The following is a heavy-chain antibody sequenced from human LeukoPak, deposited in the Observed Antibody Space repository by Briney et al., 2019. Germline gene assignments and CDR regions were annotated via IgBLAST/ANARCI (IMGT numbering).Heavy chain of an antibody. CDR1: GASIRSGDYY. CDR2: IYDSGST. CDR3: ARDCSGGSCYGAFDI. Sequence: PSQTLSLTCTVSGASIRSGDYYWSWIRQPPGKGLEWIGYIYDSGSTYYNPSLKSRITISVDTSENRFSLKLSTVTATDTAVYYCARDCSGGSCYGAFDIWGQGTMVTVSS. J-gene: IGHJ3*02. D-gene: IGHD2-15*01. V-gene: IGHV4-30-4*01.